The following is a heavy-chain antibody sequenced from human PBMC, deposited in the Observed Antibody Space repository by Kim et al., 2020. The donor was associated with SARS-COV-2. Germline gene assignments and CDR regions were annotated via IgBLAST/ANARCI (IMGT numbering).Heavy chain of an antibody. V-gene: IGHV4-34*01. Sequence: SETLSLTCAVYGGSFSGYYWSWIRQPPGKGLEWIGEINHSGSTNYNPSLKSRVTISVDTSKNQFSLKLSSVTAADTAVYYCARDYYFDYWGQGTLVTVSS. CDR2: INHSGST. J-gene: IGHJ4*02. CDR3: ARDYYFDY. CDR1: GGSFSGYY.